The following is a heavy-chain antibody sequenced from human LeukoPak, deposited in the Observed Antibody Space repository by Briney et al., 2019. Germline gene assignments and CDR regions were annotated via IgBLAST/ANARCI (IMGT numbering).Heavy chain of an antibody. V-gene: IGHV3-23*01. Sequence: GGSLRLSCAASGFSVSSNYMSWVRQAPGKGLEWVSAISGSGGSTYYADSVKGRFTISRDDSKNTLYLQMNSLRAEDTAVYYCAKGYDILTGTYYFDYWGQGTLVTVSS. D-gene: IGHD3-9*01. J-gene: IGHJ4*02. CDR1: GFSVSSNY. CDR2: ISGSGGST. CDR3: AKGYDILTGTYYFDY.